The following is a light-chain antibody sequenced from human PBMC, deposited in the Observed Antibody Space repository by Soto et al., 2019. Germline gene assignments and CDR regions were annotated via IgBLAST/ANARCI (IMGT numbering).Light chain of an antibody. Sequence: QSVLTQPPSASGTPGQRVTIPCSGSSSNIESNYVYWYQQLPGTAPKLLIYRNNQRPSGVPDRFSGSKSGTSASLAISGLRSEDEADYYCAAWDDSLSGHVVFGGGTKLTVL. CDR2: RNN. V-gene: IGLV1-47*01. CDR3: AAWDDSLSGHVV. J-gene: IGLJ2*01. CDR1: SSNIESNY.